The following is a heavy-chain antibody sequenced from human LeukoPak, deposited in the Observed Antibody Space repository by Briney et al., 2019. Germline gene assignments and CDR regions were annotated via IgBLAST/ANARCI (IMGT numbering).Heavy chain of an antibody. CDR1: GGSISSGGYY. CDR2: IYYSGST. J-gene: IGHJ4*02. CDR3: ARGRAGYKKTFDY. D-gene: IGHD5-24*01. Sequence: SETLSLTCTVSGGSISSGGYYWSWIRQHPGKGLEWIGYIYYSGSTYYNPSLKSRVTISVDTSKNQFSLKLSSVTAADTAVYYCARGRAGYKKTFDYWGQGTLVTVSS. V-gene: IGHV4-31*03.